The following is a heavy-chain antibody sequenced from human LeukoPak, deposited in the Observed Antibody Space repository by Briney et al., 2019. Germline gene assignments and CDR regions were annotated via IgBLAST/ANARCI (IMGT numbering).Heavy chain of an antibody. CDR2: IYTSGST. D-gene: IGHD3-10*01. J-gene: IGHJ4*02. V-gene: IGHV4-61*02. CDR3: ARAVGGDGSGSL. Sequence: SQTLSLTCTVSGGSISSGSYYWSWIRQPAGKGLEWIGRIYTSGSTNYNPSLKSRVTISVDTSKNQFSLKLSSVTAADTAVYYCARAVGGDGSGSLWGPGTLVTVSS. CDR1: GGSISSGSYY.